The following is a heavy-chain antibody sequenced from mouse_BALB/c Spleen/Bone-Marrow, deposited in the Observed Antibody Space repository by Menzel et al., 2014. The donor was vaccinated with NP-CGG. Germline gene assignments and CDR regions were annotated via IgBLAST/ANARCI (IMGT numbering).Heavy chain of an antibody. CDR1: GYSITSDYA. J-gene: IGHJ1*01. CDR2: ISYSGST. V-gene: IGHV3-2*02. CDR3: ARSADWYFDV. Sequence: EVQRVESGPGLVKPSQSLSLTCTVTGYSITSDYAWHWIRQFPENKLEWMGYISYSGSTSYYPYLKSRISITRDTSKNQFFLQLNSVTNEDTATYYCARSADWYFDVWGAGTTVTVSS.